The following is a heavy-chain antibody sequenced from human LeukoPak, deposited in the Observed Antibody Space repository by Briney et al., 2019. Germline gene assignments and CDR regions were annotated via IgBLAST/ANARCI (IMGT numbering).Heavy chain of an antibody. CDR2: ISTTGDI. Sequence: GGSLRLSCAASGLTFSSHSMNWVRQAPGKGLEWVAFISTTGDIHYADSVTGRFTISRDNAKNSLSLQMNSLRAEDTAVYYCARTYYFDKSAIFGYWGQGTLVTVCS. CDR1: GLTFSSHS. V-gene: IGHV3-21*01. D-gene: IGHD3-22*01. J-gene: IGHJ4*02. CDR3: ARTYYFDKSAIFGY.